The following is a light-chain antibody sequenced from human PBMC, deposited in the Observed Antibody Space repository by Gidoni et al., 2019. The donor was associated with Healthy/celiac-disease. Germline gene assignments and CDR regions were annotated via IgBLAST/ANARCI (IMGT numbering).Light chain of an antibody. CDR1: QSISSW. J-gene: IGKJ1*01. V-gene: IGKV1-5*03. Sequence: DIQMTQSPSTLSASVGDRVTITCRASQSISSWLAWYQQKPGKAPKLLIYKASSLESGVPSRFSGSGSGTEFTLTISSLQPDDCATYYCQQYNSYPWTFXQXTKVESK. CDR3: QQYNSYPWT. CDR2: KAS.